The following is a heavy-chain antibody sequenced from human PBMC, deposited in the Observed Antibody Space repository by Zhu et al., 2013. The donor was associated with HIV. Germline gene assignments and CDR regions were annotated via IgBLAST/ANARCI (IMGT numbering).Heavy chain of an antibody. CDR2: INPNSGGT. J-gene: IGHJ6*02. CDR3: ARMYYYDSSGYSYGMDV. CDR1: GYTFTGYY. V-gene: IGHV1-2*02. Sequence: QVQLVQSGAEVKKPGASVKVSCKASGYTFTGYYMHWVRQAPGQGLEWMGWINPNSGGTEYAQKFQGRVTMTRDTSISTAYMELSRLRSDDTAVYYCARMYYYDSSGYSYGMDVWGQGTRSPSP. D-gene: IGHD3-22*01.